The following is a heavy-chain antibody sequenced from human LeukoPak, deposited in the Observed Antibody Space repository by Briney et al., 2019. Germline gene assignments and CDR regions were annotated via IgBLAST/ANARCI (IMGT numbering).Heavy chain of an antibody. D-gene: IGHD3-3*01. CDR3: AKRMSDFWSGYHKFTFDF. CDR1: GFTFSSYA. V-gene: IGHV3-23*01. CDR2: ISGSGAST. Sequence: PGGSLRLSCAASGFTFSSYAMTWVRQAPGKGLEWVSAISGSGASTYYADSVKGRFTISRDNSKNTLYLQMNSLRAGDTAVYYCAKRMSDFWSGYHKFTFDFWGQGTLVTVSS. J-gene: IGHJ4*02.